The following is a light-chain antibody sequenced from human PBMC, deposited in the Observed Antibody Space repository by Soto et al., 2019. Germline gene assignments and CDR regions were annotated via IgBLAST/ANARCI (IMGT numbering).Light chain of an antibody. CDR1: QSVSSY. CDR2: DAS. Sequence: EIVLTQSPAILSISPGERATLSCRARQSVSSYFACYQQKPGQAPRLLIYDASNRATGVPARFSGSGSGTDFTITISSLEHEDFAVYYCQQRRYWPVTFGQGTKVEIK. V-gene: IGKV3-11*01. CDR3: QQRRYWPVT. J-gene: IGKJ1*01.